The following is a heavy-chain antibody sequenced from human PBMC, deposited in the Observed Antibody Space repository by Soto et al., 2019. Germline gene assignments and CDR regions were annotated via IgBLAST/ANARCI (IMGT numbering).Heavy chain of an antibody. CDR3: AKDQKYYYDSIGYYFDY. J-gene: IGHJ4*02. D-gene: IGHD3-22*01. Sequence: PGGSLRLSCAASGFTFSSYAMSWVRQAPGKGLEWVSAISGSGGSTYYADSVKGRFTISRDNSKNTLYLQMNSLRAEDTAVYYCAKDQKYYYDSIGYYFDYWGQGTLVTVS. CDR2: ISGSGGST. CDR1: GFTFSSYA. V-gene: IGHV3-23*01.